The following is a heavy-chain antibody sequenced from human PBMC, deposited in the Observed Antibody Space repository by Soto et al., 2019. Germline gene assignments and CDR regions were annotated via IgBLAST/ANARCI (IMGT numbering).Heavy chain of an antibody. V-gene: IGHV4-59*08. CDR1: GGSFSSYY. CDR2: IYYSGST. Sequence: QVQLQESGPGLVRPSETLSLTCTVAGGSFSSYYWTWIRQSPGKGLERIGYIYYSGSTDYNPSLSGRLAISIDTSKNQFSMRLNSMTAADTAVYYCAGRDCSGTNCYYLDYYYMDVWGKGTTVTVSS. J-gene: IGHJ6*03. D-gene: IGHD2-2*01. CDR3: AGRDCSGTNCYYLDYYYMDV.